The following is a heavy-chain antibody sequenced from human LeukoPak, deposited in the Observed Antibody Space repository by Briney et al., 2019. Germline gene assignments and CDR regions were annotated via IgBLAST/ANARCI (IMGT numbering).Heavy chain of an antibody. V-gene: IGHV3-66*01. Sequence: GGSLRLSCAASEFSVSSNYMTWVRQAPGKGLECVSIIYSGGTTYYADSVRGRFTISRDNSKNTLYLQMDRLRVEDTAVYYCARKSDSLMLRGGDCWGQGTLVTVTS. CDR3: ARKSDSLMLRGGDC. J-gene: IGHJ4*02. CDR2: IYSGGTT. D-gene: IGHD3-10*01. CDR1: EFSVSSNY.